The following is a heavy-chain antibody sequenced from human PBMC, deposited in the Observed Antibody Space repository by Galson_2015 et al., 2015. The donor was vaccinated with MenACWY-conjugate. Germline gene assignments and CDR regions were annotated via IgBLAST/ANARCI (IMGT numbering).Heavy chain of an antibody. D-gene: IGHD1-26*01. J-gene: IGHJ4*02. CDR1: GGSFSGYY. Sequence: ETLSLTCAVYGGSFSGYYWSWIRQPPGQGLEWIGEINHSGSTNYNPSLKSRVTISVDTSKNQFSLKLSSVTAADTAVYYCARQSGSYRLYYFDYWGQGTLVTVSS. CDR2: INHSGST. V-gene: IGHV4-34*01. CDR3: ARQSGSYRLYYFDY.